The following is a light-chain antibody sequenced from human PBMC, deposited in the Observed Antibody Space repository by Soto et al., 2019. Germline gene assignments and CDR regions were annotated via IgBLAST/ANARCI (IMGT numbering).Light chain of an antibody. Sequence: QAVVTQPASVSGSPGQSITFSCTGTSSDVGSYNLVSWYQQHPGKAPKLMIYEGSKRPSGVSNRFSGSKSGNTASLTISGLQAEDEADYYCCSYAGSSTLVFGGGTKLTVL. CDR3: CSYAGSSTLV. CDR1: SSDVGSYNL. CDR2: EGS. V-gene: IGLV2-23*01. J-gene: IGLJ3*02.